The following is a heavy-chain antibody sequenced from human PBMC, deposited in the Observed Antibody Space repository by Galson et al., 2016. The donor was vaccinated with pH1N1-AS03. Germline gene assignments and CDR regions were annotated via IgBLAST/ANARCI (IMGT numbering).Heavy chain of an antibody. CDR2: ISAYSGDT. J-gene: IGHJ4*02. V-gene: IGHV1-18*04. CDR1: GYSFPTYS. D-gene: IGHD4-17*01. Sequence: SVKVSCKASGYSFPTYSFNWVRQAPGQGLEWVGWISAYSGDTHYARKFQGRVTLTTDTSTSPAYMDLRSLTSDDTAVYYCARAHYNADYVPDFWGQGTLVTVSS. CDR3: ARAHYNADYVPDF.